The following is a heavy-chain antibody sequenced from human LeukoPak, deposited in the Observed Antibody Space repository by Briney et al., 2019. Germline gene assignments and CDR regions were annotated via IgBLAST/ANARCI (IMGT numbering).Heavy chain of an antibody. D-gene: IGHD4-23*01. CDR2: ISAYNGNT. J-gene: IGHJ4*02. Sequence: GASVKVSCKASGYTFTSYGISWVRQPPGQGLEWMGWISAYNGNTNYAPKFQDRVTMTTDTSTNTAYMELRSLRSDDTAVYYCARYICWGGNWEYGDFFDYWGQGTLVTVSS. V-gene: IGHV1-18*01. CDR1: GYTFTSYG. CDR3: ARYICWGGNWEYGDFFDY.